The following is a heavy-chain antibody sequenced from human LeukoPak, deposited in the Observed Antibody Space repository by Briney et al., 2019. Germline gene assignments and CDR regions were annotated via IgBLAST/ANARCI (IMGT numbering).Heavy chain of an antibody. J-gene: IGHJ4*02. CDR3: ARDQNGDYDDY. D-gene: IGHD4-17*01. CDR1: GFTFSSYW. V-gene: IGHV3-7*01. CDR2: IKQDGSEK. Sequence: PGGSLRLACAASGFTFSSYWMSWVRQAPGRGLEWVANIKQDGSEKYYVDSVKGRFTISRDNAKNSLYLQMNSLRAEDTAVYYCARDQNGDYDDYWGQGTLVTVSS.